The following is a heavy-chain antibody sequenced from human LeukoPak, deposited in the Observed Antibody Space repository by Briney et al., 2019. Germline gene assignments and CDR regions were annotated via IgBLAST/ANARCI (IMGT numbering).Heavy chain of an antibody. CDR3: SRGPGPSYVVY. CDR1: GGSMTAGDYY. D-gene: IGHD3-16*01. CDR2: S. Sequence: SETLSLTCTVSGGSMTAGDYYWGWVRQPPGAGLQWIATSYQGASLKSRVTISLDTSKNQFSLRLTSVTAADTAVYYCSRGPGPSYVVYWGQGSLVTVSS. J-gene: IGHJ4*02. V-gene: IGHV4-39*07.